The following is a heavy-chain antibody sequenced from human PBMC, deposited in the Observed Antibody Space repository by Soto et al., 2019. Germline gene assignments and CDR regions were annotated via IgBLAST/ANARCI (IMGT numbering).Heavy chain of an antibody. Sequence: QVQLQESGPGLVKPSETLSLTCTVSGGSISSYYWSWIRQPPGKGLEWIGYIYYSGSTNYNPSLKSRVIISVDTSKNQFSLKLSSVTAADTAVYYCAREARRSSPYFDYWGQGTLVTVSS. V-gene: IGHV4-59*01. D-gene: IGHD6-6*01. CDR2: IYYSGST. CDR1: GGSISSYY. CDR3: AREARRSSPYFDY. J-gene: IGHJ4*02.